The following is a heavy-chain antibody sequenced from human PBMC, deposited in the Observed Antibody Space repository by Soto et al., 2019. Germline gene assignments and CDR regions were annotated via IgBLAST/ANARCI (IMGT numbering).Heavy chain of an antibody. CDR1: GGSISSGGYS. D-gene: IGHD3-3*01. V-gene: IGHV4-30-2*01. Sequence: PSETLSLTCAVSGGSISSGGYSWSWIRQPPGKGLEWIGYIYHSGSTYYNPSLKSRVTISVDRSKNQFSLKLSSVTAADTAAYYCVRLDFPMNWFDPWGQGTLVTVSS. CDR3: VRLDFPMNWFDP. CDR2: IYHSGST. J-gene: IGHJ5*02.